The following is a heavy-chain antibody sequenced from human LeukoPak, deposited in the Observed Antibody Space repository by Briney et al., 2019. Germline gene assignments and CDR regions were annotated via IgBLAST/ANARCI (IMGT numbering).Heavy chain of an antibody. D-gene: IGHD5-18*01. CDR2: INHSGST. CDR3: ARANGYGLLDY. V-gene: IGHV4-34*01. Sequence: SETLSLTCAVYGGSFSGYYWSWIRQPPGKGLEWIGEINHSGSTNYNPSLKSRVTISVDTSKNQFSLKLSSVTAADTAVYYCARANGYGLLDYWGQGTLVTVSS. CDR1: GGSFSGYY. J-gene: IGHJ4*02.